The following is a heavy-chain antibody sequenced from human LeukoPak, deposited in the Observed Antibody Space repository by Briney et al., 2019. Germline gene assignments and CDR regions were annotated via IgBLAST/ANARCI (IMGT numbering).Heavy chain of an antibody. Sequence: GGSLRLSCAASGLTFSTHWMYWVRQTPGKGLVWVSGINDDGSLTNYADSVKGRFTMPRDNAKNTLFLQMNSLRAEDTALYYCVSYNWNQPDYLGQGSLVTVSS. CDR1: GLTFSTHW. D-gene: IGHD1-20*01. V-gene: IGHV3-74*01. J-gene: IGHJ4*02. CDR2: INDDGSLT. CDR3: VSYNWNQPDY.